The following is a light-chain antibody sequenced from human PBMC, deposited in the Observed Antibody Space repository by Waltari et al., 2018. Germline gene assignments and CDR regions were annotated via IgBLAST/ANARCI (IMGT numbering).Light chain of an antibody. J-gene: IGKJ4*01. CDR3: QQSHSPPPT. CDR2: AAS. Sequence: VTSTCRASQSISSYLNWYQQKPGKAPKLLVYAASSLQSGVPSRFRGSGSGTDFTLTISSLLPEDFATYYCQQSHSPPPTFGGGTKVAIK. CDR1: QSISSY. V-gene: IGKV1-39*01.